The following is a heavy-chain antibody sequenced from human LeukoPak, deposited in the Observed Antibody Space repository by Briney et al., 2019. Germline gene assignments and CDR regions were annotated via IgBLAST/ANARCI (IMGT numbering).Heavy chain of an antibody. CDR3: ARGGYYGSGSDFRFDP. V-gene: IGHV4-59*01. J-gene: IGHJ5*02. CDR2: IHYTGST. CDR1: GGSINSYY. Sequence: PSETLSLTCTVSGGSINSYYWSWIRQPPGKGLECIGYIHYTGSTNYNPSLKSRVTISVDTSKSQFSLKLSSVTAADTAIYYCARGGYYGSGSDFRFDPWGQGTLVTVSS. D-gene: IGHD3-10*01.